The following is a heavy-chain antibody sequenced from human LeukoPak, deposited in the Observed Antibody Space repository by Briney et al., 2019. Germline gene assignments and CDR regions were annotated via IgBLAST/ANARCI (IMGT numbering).Heavy chain of an antibody. J-gene: IGHJ6*04. CDR3: AELGITMIGGV. CDR1: GFTVSSNS. D-gene: IGHD3-10*02. V-gene: IGHV3-53*01. Sequence: GGSLRLSCTVSGFTVSSNSMSWVRQAPGKGLEWVSFIYSDNTHYADSVKGRFTISRDNAKNSLYLQMNSLRAEDTAVYYCAELGITMIGGVWGKGTTVTISS. CDR2: IYSDNT.